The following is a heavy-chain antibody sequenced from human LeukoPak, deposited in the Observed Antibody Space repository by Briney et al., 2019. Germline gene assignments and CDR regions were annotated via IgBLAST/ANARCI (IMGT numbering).Heavy chain of an antibody. Sequence: GGSLRLSCAASGFTFSSYAMNWVRQAPGKGLEWVSLISGSGGSAYYADSVKGRFTVSRDNSKNTLYLQMNSLRDEDTAVYYCAKSNLKYYFDSWGQGTLVTVSS. CDR1: GFTFSSYA. V-gene: IGHV3-23*01. J-gene: IGHJ4*02. D-gene: IGHD6-6*01. CDR2: ISGSGGSA. CDR3: AKSNLKYYFDS.